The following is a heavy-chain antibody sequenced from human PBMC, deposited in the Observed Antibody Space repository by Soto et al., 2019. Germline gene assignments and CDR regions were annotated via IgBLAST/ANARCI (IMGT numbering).Heavy chain of an antibody. D-gene: IGHD3-10*01. CDR2: IYYSGST. CDR3: ARELRGSIDY. Sequence: SETLSLTCTVSGGSISRSSYFWGWVRQPPGKGLDWIVTIYYSGSTFYKPSLKSRVTISVDTSKNQFSLQLNSVTAADTVVYYCARELRGSIDYWGQGTLVTVSS. J-gene: IGHJ4*02. CDR1: GGSISRSSYF. V-gene: IGHV4-39*01.